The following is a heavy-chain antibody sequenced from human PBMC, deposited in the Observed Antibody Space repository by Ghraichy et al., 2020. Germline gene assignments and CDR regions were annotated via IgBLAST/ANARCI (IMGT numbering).Heavy chain of an antibody. Sequence: SETLSLTCTVSGGSISGYYWSWIRQPPGKGLEWIGYIYYSGSTNYNPSLKSQVTISVDTSKNQFSLKLSSVTAADTAVYYCARGYYDSSGSRYYFDYWGQGTLVTVSS. CDR3: ARGYYDSSGSRYYFDY. CDR1: GGSISGYY. D-gene: IGHD3-22*01. J-gene: IGHJ4*02. CDR2: IYYSGST. V-gene: IGHV4-59*01.